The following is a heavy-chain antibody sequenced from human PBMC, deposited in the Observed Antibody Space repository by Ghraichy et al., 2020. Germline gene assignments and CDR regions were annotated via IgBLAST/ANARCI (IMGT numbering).Heavy chain of an antibody. Sequence: SETLSLTCTVSGGSISSYYWSWIRQPPGKGLEWIGYIYYSGSTNYNPSLKSRVTISVDTSKNQFSLKLSSVTAADTAVYYCARGQYYDILTGYYRAYYFDYWGQGTLVTVSS. D-gene: IGHD3-9*01. CDR2: IYYSGST. CDR1: GGSISSYY. CDR3: ARGQYYDILTGYYRAYYFDY. J-gene: IGHJ4*02. V-gene: IGHV4-59*01.